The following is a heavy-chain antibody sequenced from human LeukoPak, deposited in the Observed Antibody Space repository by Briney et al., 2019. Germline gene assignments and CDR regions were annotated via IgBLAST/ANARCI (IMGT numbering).Heavy chain of an antibody. D-gene: IGHD5-18*01. CDR1: GYSISTGYY. V-gene: IGHV4-38-2*02. J-gene: IGHJ5*02. CDR2: LYDSGST. Sequence: PSETLSLTCIVSGYSISTGYYWGWIRQPPGKGLEWIGSLYDSGSTYYNPSLKSRVTISEDTSKTQFSLKLRSVTAADTAVYYCARGLAMVENWFDPWGQGTLVTVSS. CDR3: ARGLAMVENWFDP.